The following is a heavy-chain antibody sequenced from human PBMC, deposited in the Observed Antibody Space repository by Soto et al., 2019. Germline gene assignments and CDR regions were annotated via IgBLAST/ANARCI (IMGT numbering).Heavy chain of an antibody. CDR1: GGSISSISYY. J-gene: IGHJ6*03. Sequence: SQTQPLTSTVFGGSISSISYYWGRIRQPPGKGLEWIGSIYYSGSTYYNPSLKSRVTISVDTSKNQFSLKLSSVTAADTAVYYCARLSCSSTSCYQYYYYYYMDVWGKGTTVTVSS. V-gene: IGHV4-39*01. CDR2: IYYSGST. D-gene: IGHD2-2*01. CDR3: ARLSCSSTSCYQYYYYYYMDV.